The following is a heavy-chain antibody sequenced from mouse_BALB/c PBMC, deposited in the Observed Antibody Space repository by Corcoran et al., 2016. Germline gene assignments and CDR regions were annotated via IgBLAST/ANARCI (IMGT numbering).Heavy chain of an antibody. CDR2: IYPYNDGI. Sequence: EVQLRQSEPELVKPRASVKMSCQAYGYTFTSSVMHWVKKKPWQGLEWIGYIYPYNDGIKYNEKFKGKATLTSDKSSSTAYMGLSSLTSEDSAVYYCAREVPGGNPFEYWGQGTTLTVSS. V-gene: IGHV1S136*01. D-gene: IGHD2-1*01. CDR3: AREVPGGNPFEY. J-gene: IGHJ2*01. CDR1: GYTFTSSV.